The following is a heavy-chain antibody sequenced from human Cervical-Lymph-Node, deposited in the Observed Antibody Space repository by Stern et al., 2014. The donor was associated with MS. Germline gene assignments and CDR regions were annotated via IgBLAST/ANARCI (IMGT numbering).Heavy chain of an antibody. D-gene: IGHD2-15*01. Sequence: VQLAQSGAEVKKPGSSVNVSCKASGGTFSSSYAITWIRQAPGQGLDWMGRVIPILGLPNYAQKFQGRVTITADTSTSTAYMELSSLRSEDTAVYYCARGVVSNRAAATLHNLFDPWGQGTLVTVSS. CDR3: ARGVVSNRAAATLHNLFDP. CDR2: VIPILGLP. V-gene: IGHV1-69*09. CDR1: GGTFSSSYA. J-gene: IGHJ5*02.